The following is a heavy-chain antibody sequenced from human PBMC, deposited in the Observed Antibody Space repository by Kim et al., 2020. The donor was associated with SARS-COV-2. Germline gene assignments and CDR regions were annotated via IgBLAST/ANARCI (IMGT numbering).Heavy chain of an antibody. V-gene: IGHV5-51*01. J-gene: IGHJ4*02. D-gene: IGHD3-16*01. CDR3: ARLGSTPAPYYFDS. CDR2: IYPADSDA. CDR1: GYRFNTYW. Sequence: GESLKISCKGSGYRFNTYWIAWVRQMPGKGLEWMGIIYPADSDARYSPSFQGQVSISVDKSMSTAYLHWNNLNASDSAIYFCARLGSTPAPYYFDSWGQGTLVTVSS.